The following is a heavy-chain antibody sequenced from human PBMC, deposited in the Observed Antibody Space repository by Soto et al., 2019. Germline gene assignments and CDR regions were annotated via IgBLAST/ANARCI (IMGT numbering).Heavy chain of an antibody. Sequence: GGSLRLSCAASGFTFSSYGMHWVRQAPGKGLEWVAVISYDGSNKYYADSVKGRFTISRDNSKNTLYLQMNSLRAEDTAVYYCAKVNRVYLHYYYGMDVWGQGTTVTVSS. V-gene: IGHV3-30*18. D-gene: IGHD1-26*01. J-gene: IGHJ6*02. CDR1: GFTFSSYG. CDR2: ISYDGSNK. CDR3: AKVNRVYLHYYYGMDV.